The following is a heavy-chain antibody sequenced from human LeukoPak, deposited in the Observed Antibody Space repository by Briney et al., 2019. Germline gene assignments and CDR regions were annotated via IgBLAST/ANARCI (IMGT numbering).Heavy chain of an antibody. CDR2: IYHSGST. CDR3: ARSPLRVYDSSGYYVYFDY. Sequence: SETLSLTCTVSGYSISSGYYWGWIRQPPGKGLEWIGSIYHSGSTYYNPSLKSRVTISVDTSKNQFSLKLSSVTAADTAVYYCARSPLRVYDSSGYYVYFDYWGQGTLVTVSS. D-gene: IGHD3-22*01. CDR1: GYSISSGYY. J-gene: IGHJ4*02. V-gene: IGHV4-38-2*02.